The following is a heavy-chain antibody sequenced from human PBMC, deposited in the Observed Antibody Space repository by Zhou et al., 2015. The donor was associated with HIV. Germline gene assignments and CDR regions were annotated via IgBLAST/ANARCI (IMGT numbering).Heavy chain of an antibody. J-gene: IGHJ3*01. CDR3: ARSSVNHDDAFDL. CDR2: ITPMFDIH. Sequence: LVQSGTEVKKPGSSVKVSCKASGGTFSGSDISWVRQAPGQGLEWMGGITPMFDIHKYAQKFRARLTITVDKITDTAYMELNSLTSEDTAIYFCARSSVNHDDAFDLWGQGTNIIVSS. V-gene: IGHV1-69*17. D-gene: IGHD1-14*01. CDR1: GGTFSGSD.